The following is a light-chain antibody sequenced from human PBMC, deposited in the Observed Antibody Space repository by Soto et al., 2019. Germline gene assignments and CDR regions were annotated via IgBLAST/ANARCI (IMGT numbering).Light chain of an antibody. Sequence: EIVLTQSPGTLSLSPGERATLSCRASQSVSSSYLAWYQQKVGQAPRLLIYGASSRATAIPDRFSGSGSGKDFTLTISRLEPEDFAVYYCQQYGRSPGLFTFGPGTRVDIK. CDR3: QQYGRSPGLFT. CDR1: QSVSSSY. V-gene: IGKV3-20*01. CDR2: GAS. J-gene: IGKJ3*01.